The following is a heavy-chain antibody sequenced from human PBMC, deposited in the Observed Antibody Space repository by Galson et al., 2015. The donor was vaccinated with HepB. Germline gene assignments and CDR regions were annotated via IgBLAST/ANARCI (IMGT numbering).Heavy chain of an antibody. Sequence: SLRLSCAASGFTFDDYAMHWVRQAPGKGLEWVSGISWNSGSIGYADSVKGRFTISRDNAKNSLYLQMNSLRAEDTALYYCAKGLVSANHPHSRGHGTLSPVSS. CDR3: AKGLVSANHPHS. V-gene: IGHV3-9*01. D-gene: IGHD1-14*01. CDR1: GFTFDDYA. CDR2: ISWNSGSI. J-gene: IGHJ5*01.